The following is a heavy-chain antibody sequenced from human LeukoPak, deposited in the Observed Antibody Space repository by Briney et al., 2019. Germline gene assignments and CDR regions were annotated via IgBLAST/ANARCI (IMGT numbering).Heavy chain of an antibody. Sequence: PGRSLRLSCAASGFTFSSYAMHWVRQAPGKGLEWVAVISYDGSNKYYADSVKGRFTISRNNSKNTLYLQMNSLRAEDTAVYYCAGYFSAVVDYWGREPLATVSS. V-gene: IGHV3-30*04. J-gene: IGHJ4*02. D-gene: IGHD2-2*01. CDR2: ISYDGSNK. CDR3: AGYFSAVVDY. CDR1: GFTFSSYA.